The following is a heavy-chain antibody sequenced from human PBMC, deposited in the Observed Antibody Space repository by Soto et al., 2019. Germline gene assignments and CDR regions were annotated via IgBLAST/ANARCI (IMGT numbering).Heavy chain of an antibody. J-gene: IGHJ3*02. D-gene: IGHD3-10*01. V-gene: IGHV3-48*01. CDR1: GFTFSSYS. CDR2: ISSSSSTI. Sequence: GGSLRLSCAASGFTFSSYSMNWVRQAPGKGLEWVSYISSSSSTIYYADSVKGRFTISRDNAKNSLYLQMNSLRAEDTAVYYCARDRETYYGSGSTLDAFDIWGQGTMVTVSS. CDR3: ARDRETYYGSGSTLDAFDI.